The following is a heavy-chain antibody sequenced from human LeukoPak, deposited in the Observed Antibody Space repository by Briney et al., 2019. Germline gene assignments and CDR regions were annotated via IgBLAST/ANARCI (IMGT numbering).Heavy chain of an antibody. CDR3: ARDLALGYCPSSSCSSPLFDY. Sequence: PSETLSLSCTVSGGSISSYYWSWIRQPAGKGLEWIGRIHTTGGTRYSPSLKSRITMSLDAPKNQFTLKLSSVTAADTAVYYCARDLALGYCPSSSCSSPLFDYWGQGSLVTVSS. CDR1: GGSISSYY. V-gene: IGHV4-4*07. CDR2: IHTTGGT. D-gene: IGHD2-2*01. J-gene: IGHJ4*02.